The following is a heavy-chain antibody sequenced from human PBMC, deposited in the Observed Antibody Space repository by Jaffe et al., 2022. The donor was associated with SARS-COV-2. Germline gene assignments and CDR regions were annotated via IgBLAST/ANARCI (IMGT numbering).Heavy chain of an antibody. CDR2: INSDGSST. Sequence: EVQLVESGGGLVQPGGSLRLSCAASGFTFSSYWMHWVRQAPGKGLVWVSRINSDGSSTSYADSVKGRFTISRDNAKNTLYLQMNSLRAEDTAVYYCARVFYGYCSGGSCYSGWFDPWGQGTLVTVSS. CDR3: ARVFYGYCSGGSCYSGWFDP. J-gene: IGHJ5*02. CDR1: GFTFSSYW. D-gene: IGHD2-15*01. V-gene: IGHV3-74*01.